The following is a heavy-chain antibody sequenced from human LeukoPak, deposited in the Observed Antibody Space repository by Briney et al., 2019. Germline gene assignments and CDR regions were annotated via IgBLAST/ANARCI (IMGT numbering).Heavy chain of an antibody. CDR3: ARGTSGLYYYGMDV. Sequence: TLSLTCAVXGGSISXGGYSWSWIRQPPGTGLEWLGYIYHSGSTYYNPSLKRRVTISVDRSKNQFSLKLSSVTAADTAVYYCARGTSGLYYYGMDVWGQGTTVTVSS. CDR1: GGSISXGGYS. V-gene: IGHV4-30-2*01. D-gene: IGHD3-3*01. CDR2: IYHSGST. J-gene: IGHJ6*02.